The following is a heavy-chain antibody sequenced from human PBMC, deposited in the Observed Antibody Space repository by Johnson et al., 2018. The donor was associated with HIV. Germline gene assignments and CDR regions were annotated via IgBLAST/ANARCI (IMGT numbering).Heavy chain of an antibody. CDR2: IYSGGST. CDR1: GFTVSSNY. CDR3: TRDRIQIWSYVGTFDT. D-gene: IGHD5-18*01. J-gene: IGHJ3*02. Sequence: VQLVESGGGLVQPGGSLRLSCAASGFTVSSNYMSWVRQAPGKGLEWVSVIYSGGSTYYADSVKGRFTISRDNAKNTVYLQMSSLKPEDTAVYYCTRDRIQIWSYVGTFDTWGPGALVTVSS. V-gene: IGHV3-66*01.